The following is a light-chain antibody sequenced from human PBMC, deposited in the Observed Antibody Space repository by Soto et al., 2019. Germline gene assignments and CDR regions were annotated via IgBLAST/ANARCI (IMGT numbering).Light chain of an antibody. CDR1: QSVSSSY. CDR2: GAS. V-gene: IGKV3-20*01. CDR3: QQYGSSPQK. J-gene: IGKJ1*01. Sequence: EIVLTQSPGTLSLSPVERATLSCRASQSVSSSYLAWYQQKPGQAPRLLIYGASTRATGIPARFSGSGSGTDFTLTISRLEPEDFAVYYCQQYGSSPQKFGQGTKVDIK.